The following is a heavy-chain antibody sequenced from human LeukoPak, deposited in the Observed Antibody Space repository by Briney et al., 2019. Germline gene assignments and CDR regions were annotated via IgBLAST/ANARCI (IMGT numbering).Heavy chain of an antibody. CDR2: ISGSGGST. V-gene: IGHV3-23*01. Sequence: GGSLRLCCAASGFTFSSYAMSLVRQAPGKGLEWVSAISGSGGSTYYADSVRGRFTISRDNSKNTLYLQMNSLRAEDTAVYYCAKDRPHWYFDLWGRGTLVTVSS. CDR1: GFTFSSYA. J-gene: IGHJ2*01. CDR3: AKDRPHWYFDL.